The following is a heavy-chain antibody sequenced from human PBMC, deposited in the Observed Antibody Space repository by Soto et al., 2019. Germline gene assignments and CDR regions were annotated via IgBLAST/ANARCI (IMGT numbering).Heavy chain of an antibody. J-gene: IGHJ4*02. CDR3: ARGLAQPLGY. D-gene: IGHD2-2*01. CDR2: ISADNGDT. CDR1: GYTFTKYG. V-gene: IGHV1-18*01. Sequence: QVQLVQSGAEVKKPGASVKVSCKASGYTFTKYGINWVRQAPGQGLEWMGWISADNGDTNYAQKFQGRVTMTTDTSTSTVYMEVRILISDDTAVYYCARGLAQPLGYWGQGTLVTVSS.